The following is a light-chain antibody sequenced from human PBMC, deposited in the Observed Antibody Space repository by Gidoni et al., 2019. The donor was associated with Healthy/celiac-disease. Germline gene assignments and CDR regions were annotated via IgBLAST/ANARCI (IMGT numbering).Light chain of an antibody. J-gene: IGKJ3*01. CDR3: QQYDNHAVLAH. CDR2: DTS. CDR1: QDISNY. Sequence: DIQMTESSYSLSASVGDRVTITCQASQDISNYLNWDQQKPGKAPKLLSYDTSNLETGVPSRFSGSGSGTDFTLDISILQTEDFATYYCQQYDNHAVLAHFGPGTKVDIK. V-gene: IGKV1-33*01.